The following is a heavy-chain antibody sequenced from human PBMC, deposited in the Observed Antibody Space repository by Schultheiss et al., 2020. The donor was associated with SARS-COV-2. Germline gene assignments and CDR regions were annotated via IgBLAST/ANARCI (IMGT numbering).Heavy chain of an antibody. CDR3: AKPGGSWYVQYFDD. V-gene: IGHV3-30*02. CDR2: IRYDGRTE. Sequence: GGSLRLSCAASGFNFWNYGMHWVRQAPGKGLEWVAFIRYDGRTEEYADSVKGRVTISRDNSKNRLNLQMNSLRPEDTAVYYCAKPGGSWYVQYFDDWGQGTLVTVSS. J-gene: IGHJ4*02. CDR1: GFNFWNYG. D-gene: IGHD6-13*01.